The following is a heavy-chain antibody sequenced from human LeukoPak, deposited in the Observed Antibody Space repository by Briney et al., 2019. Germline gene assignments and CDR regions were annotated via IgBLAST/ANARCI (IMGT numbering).Heavy chain of an antibody. V-gene: IGHV4-31*03. Sequence: PSETLSLTCTVSGGSISSGGYYWSWIRQHPGKGLEWIGYIYYSGSTYYNPSLKSRVTISVDTSKNQFSLKLSSVTAADTAVYYCARDANWSGYYYYGMDVWGQGTTVTVSS. D-gene: IGHD3-3*01. CDR2: IYYSGST. CDR1: GGSISSGGYY. J-gene: IGHJ6*02. CDR3: ARDANWSGYYYYGMDV.